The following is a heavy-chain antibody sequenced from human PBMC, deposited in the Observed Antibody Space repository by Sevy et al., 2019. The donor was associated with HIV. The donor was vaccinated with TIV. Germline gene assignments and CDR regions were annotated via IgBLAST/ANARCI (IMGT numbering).Heavy chain of an antibody. J-gene: IGHJ6*02. V-gene: IGHV4-39*01. CDR1: GGSINSTSFY. Sequence: SETLSLTCNVSGGSINSTSFYWGWIRQPPGKGLEWVGNIYFSGRTYYHPSLKSRVTITVETSKNQFSLNLISVTAADTAVYYCARLGAWGYYDMHVWGQGTTVTVSS. CDR2: IYFSGRT. D-gene: IGHD3-10*01. CDR3: ARLGAWGYYDMHV.